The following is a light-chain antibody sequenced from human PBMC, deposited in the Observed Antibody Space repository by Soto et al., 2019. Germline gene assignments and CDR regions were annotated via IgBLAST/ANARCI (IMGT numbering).Light chain of an antibody. J-gene: IGKJ1*01. V-gene: IGKV1-39*01. CDR1: QSINTY. CDR3: QQSYSSPPT. Sequence: DIQMTQSPSSLSASVGARVTITCLASQSINTYLNWYQQKPGRAPKLVMYVATTLQSGVPSRFSGSISGTDFTLTISSLQTEDFATYYGQQSYSSPPTFGQGTKVDIK. CDR2: VAT.